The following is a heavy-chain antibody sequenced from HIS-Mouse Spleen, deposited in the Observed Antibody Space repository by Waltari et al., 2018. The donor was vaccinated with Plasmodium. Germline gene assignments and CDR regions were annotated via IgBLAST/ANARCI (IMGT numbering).Heavy chain of an antibody. Sequence: EVQLVESGGGLVKPGGSLRLSCAASGFTFSSYSMNWVRQAPGKGLEWVSSISSSSSYIYHADSVKGRFTISRDNAKNSLYLQMNSLRAEDTAVYYCAREDILTAYYNDYWYFDLWGRGTLVTVSS. V-gene: IGHV3-21*01. D-gene: IGHD3-9*01. J-gene: IGHJ2*01. CDR3: AREDILTAYYNDYWYFDL. CDR2: ISSSSSYI. CDR1: GFTFSSYS.